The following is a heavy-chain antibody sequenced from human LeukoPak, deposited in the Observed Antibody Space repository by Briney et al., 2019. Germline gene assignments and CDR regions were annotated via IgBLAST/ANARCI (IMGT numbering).Heavy chain of an antibody. J-gene: IGHJ6*03. CDR2: ISGSGGST. V-gene: IGHV3-23*01. CDR1: GFTFSSYA. CDR3: AKDSKIVGATFRSYHYMDV. D-gene: IGHD1-26*01. Sequence: GGSLRLSCAASGFTFSSYAMSWVRQAPGKGLEWVSAISGSGGSTYYADSVKGRFTISRDNSKNTLYLQMNSLRAEDTAVYYCAKDSKIVGATFRSYHYMDVWGKGTAVTVSS.